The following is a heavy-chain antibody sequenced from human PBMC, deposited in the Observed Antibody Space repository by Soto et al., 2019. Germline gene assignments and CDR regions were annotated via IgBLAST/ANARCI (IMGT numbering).Heavy chain of an antibody. J-gene: IGHJ4*02. D-gene: IGHD3-22*01. CDR1: GYSFTSYW. CDR2: IDPSDFYT. Sequence: GESLKISCKGSGYSFTSYWISWVRQMPGKSLEWMGRIDPSDFYTNYSPSFQGHVTISADKSISTAYLQWSSLKASDTAMYYCARHGSSSGYYIFDYWGQGTLVTVSS. CDR3: ARHGSSSGYYIFDY. V-gene: IGHV5-10-1*01.